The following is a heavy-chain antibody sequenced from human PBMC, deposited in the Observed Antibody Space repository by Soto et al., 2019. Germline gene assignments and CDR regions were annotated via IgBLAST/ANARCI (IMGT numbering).Heavy chain of an antibody. CDR3: ATWLLREQASDI. CDR1: GFTVNGKKY. CDR2: LYIADGT. V-gene: IGHV3-53*01. D-gene: IGHD2-15*01. Sequence: GGSLRLSCAASGFTVNGKKYVTWVRQAPGKGLEWVSALYIADGTFYADSVKGRFTVSIDSSKNTVYLQMNNLSPEDTAVYYCATWLLREQASDIWGPATMVTVSS. J-gene: IGHJ3*02.